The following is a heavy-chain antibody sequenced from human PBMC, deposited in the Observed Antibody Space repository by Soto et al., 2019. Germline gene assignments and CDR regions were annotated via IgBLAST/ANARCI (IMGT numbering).Heavy chain of an antibody. Sequence: PGGSLRLSCAASGFTFSSYAMSWVRQAPGKGLEWVSAISGSGGSTYYADSVKGRFTISRDNSKNTLYLQMNSLRAEDTAVYYCANPHRATYYDFWSVDLEGFTPFDYWGQGTLVTVSS. CDR2: ISGSGGST. CDR1: GFTFSSYA. V-gene: IGHV3-23*01. D-gene: IGHD3-3*01. CDR3: ANPHRATYYDFWSVDLEGFTPFDY. J-gene: IGHJ4*02.